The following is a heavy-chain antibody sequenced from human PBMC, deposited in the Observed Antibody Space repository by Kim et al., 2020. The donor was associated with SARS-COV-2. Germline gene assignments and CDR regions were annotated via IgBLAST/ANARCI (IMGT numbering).Heavy chain of an antibody. D-gene: IGHD2-15*01. Sequence: GGSLRLSCAASGFTFNIHWMNWIRQTPGKGLEWVANIKPDGSEKRYVDSVEGRFTISRDNAKNSVYLHMNSLRVDDTAVYYCARERSGWSSWGQGTLVTV. J-gene: IGHJ5*02. CDR1: GFTFNIHW. V-gene: IGHV3-7*01. CDR2: IKPDGSEK. CDR3: ARERSGWSS.